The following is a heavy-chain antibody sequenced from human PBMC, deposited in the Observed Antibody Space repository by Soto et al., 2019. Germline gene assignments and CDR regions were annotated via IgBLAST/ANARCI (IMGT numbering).Heavy chain of an antibody. CDR1: GYTFTSYD. CDR3: ARGHYDFWRGDYYYYGMDV. J-gene: IGHJ6*02. D-gene: IGHD3-3*01. V-gene: IGHV1-8*01. CDR2: MNPNSGNT. Sequence: ASVKVSCKASGYTFTSYDINWVRQATGQGLEWMGWMNPNSGNTGYAQKFQGRVTMTRNTSISTAYMELSSLRSEDTAVYYCARGHYDFWRGDYYYYGMDVWGQGTTVTVSS.